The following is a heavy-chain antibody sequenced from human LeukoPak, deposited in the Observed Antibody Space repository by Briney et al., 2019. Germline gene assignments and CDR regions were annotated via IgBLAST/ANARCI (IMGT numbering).Heavy chain of an antibody. CDR3: ARDQEGFDY. V-gene: IGHV1-46*01. Sequence: GASVQVSCKASGYTFTSNYIHWVRQAPGHGLEWMGMIYPRDGSTSYAQKFQGRVTVTRDTSTSTVHMELSGLRSEDTAVYYCARDQEGFDYWGQGTLVTVSS. CDR1: GYTFTSNY. CDR2: IYPRDGST. J-gene: IGHJ4*02.